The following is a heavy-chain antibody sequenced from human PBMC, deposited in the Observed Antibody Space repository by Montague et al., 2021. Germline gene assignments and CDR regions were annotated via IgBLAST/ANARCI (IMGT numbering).Heavy chain of an antibody. D-gene: IGHD4-17*01. Sequence: TLSLTCAVSGGSISSSGYSWNWIRQPPGKGLEWIGYVYHNGDTYYKSSLKSRVTMSVDTSKNQFPLKLISVTAADTAVYYCVSGPDYGDTGGAFDIWGQGTTVAISS. CDR2: VYHNGDT. CDR1: GGSISSSGYS. CDR3: VSGPDYGDTGGAFDI. J-gene: IGHJ3*02. V-gene: IGHV4-30-2*01.